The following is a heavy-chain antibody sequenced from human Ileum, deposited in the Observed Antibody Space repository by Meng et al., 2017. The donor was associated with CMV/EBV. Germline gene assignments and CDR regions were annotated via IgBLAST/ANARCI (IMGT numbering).Heavy chain of an antibody. CDR2: IDNEGSGA. J-gene: IGHJ4*02. Sequence: GESLKISCVASGFTFNKYWMHWVRQPPGGGLVWLSRIDNEGSGAIYADSVRGRFTIAIDNAKNTLYLQMNSLRAEDTAIYFCAKDMDTITIHLWEPFDSWGQGTLVTVSS. CDR1: GFTFNKYW. D-gene: IGHD5-18*01. CDR3: AKDMDTITIHLWEPFDS. V-gene: IGHV3-74*01.